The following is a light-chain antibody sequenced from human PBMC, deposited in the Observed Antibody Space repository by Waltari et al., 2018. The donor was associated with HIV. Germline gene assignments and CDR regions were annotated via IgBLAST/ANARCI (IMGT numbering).Light chain of an antibody. CDR1: QGISTW. CDR2: AAS. J-gene: IGKJ3*01. CDR3: QQADIFPPI. V-gene: IGKV1D-12*01. Sequence: DIPMTQSPSSVSASVGDRVTITCRASQGISTWLAWYQQKPGKAPKLLSYAASTLLRGVPSRFSGSGSGTDFTLTISSLQPEDFATYYGQQADIFPPIFGPGTKVDV.